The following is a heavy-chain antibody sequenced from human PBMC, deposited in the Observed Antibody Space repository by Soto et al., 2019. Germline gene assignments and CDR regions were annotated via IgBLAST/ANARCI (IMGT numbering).Heavy chain of an antibody. V-gene: IGHV3-23*01. CDR1: VFTFSSYA. Sequence: ELQLLESGGGLVQPGGSLRLSFAVSVFTFSSYAMSWVRQGPGKGLEWVSAISGSVGSAYYADSVKGRFTISRDNSKNTLHLQMNSLRADDTAVYYCAKDFTHPFVYWCKGTLVTGST. CDR3: AKDFTHPFVY. CDR2: ISGSVGSA. J-gene: IGHJ4*02.